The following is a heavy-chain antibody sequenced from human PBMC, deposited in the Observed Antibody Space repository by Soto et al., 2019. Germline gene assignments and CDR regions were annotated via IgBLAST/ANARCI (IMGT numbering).Heavy chain of an antibody. CDR1: GFTFSSYA. J-gene: IGHJ4*02. D-gene: IGHD6-19*01. CDR2: ISGNGGRT. Sequence: VGSLRLSCAASGFTFSSYAMSWVRQAPGKGLEWVSAISGNGGRTYYADSVKGRFTISRDNSKNTLYVQMNSLRAEDTAVYYCASYNSGWYYEHCGQRTQVTVSS. V-gene: IGHV3-23*01. CDR3: ASYNSGWYYEH.